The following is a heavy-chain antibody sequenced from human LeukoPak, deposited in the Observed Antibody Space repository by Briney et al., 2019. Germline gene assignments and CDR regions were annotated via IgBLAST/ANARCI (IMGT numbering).Heavy chain of an antibody. D-gene: IGHD6-13*01. CDR3: TRIAAVGTHFDY. J-gene: IGHJ4*02. CDR1: GFTFSDHY. CDR2: SRNKANSYTT. V-gene: IGHV3-72*01. Sequence: GGSLRLSCAASGFTFSDHYIDWVRQAPGKGLEWVGRSRNKANSYTTSYAASVKGRFTISRDDSKNSLYLQMNSLETEDTAVYYCTRIAAVGTHFDYWGQGTLVTVSS.